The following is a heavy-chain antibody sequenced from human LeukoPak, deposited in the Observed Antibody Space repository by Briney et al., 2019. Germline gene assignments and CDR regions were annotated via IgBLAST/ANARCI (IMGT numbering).Heavy chain of an antibody. J-gene: IGHJ4*02. Sequence: PGGSLRLSCAASGFTFSSYAMSWVRQAPGKGLEWVSAISGSGGSTYYADSVKGRFTISRDNSKNTVYLQMNSLRAEDTAVYYCAKVGWDQYYFDHWGQGTLVTVSS. V-gene: IGHV3-23*01. CDR1: GFTFSSYA. CDR3: AKVGWDQYYFDH. D-gene: IGHD6-19*01. CDR2: ISGSGGST.